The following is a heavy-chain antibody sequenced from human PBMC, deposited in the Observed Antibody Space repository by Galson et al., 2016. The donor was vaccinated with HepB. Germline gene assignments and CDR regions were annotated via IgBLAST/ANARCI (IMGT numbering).Heavy chain of an antibody. CDR3: ARDRLYYDSRAYYPTFDY. Sequence: SETLSLTCTVSGGSVSSGTYFWSWIRQPPGKGLEWIGYINSSGSTKYNPSLKSPVTISVDTSKNQFPLKLSSVTAADSAVYYCARDRLYYDSRAYYPTFDYWGRGTLVTVSS. J-gene: IGHJ4*02. D-gene: IGHD3-22*01. CDR1: GGSVSSGTYF. V-gene: IGHV4-61*01. CDR2: INSSGST.